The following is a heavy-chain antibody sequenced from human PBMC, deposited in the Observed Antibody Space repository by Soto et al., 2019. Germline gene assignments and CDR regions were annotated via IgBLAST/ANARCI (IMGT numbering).Heavy chain of an antibody. J-gene: IGHJ4*02. Sequence: PVVSRRISWAASGFTFSTYAMGWVRQAPGKGLEWVSAISGSGGSTYYADSVKGRFTISRDNSKNTLYLQMNSLRAEDTAVYYCAKDSSGWYYFDYWGQGTLVTVSS. D-gene: IGHD6-19*01. CDR2: ISGSGGST. CDR3: AKDSSGWYYFDY. CDR1: GFTFSTYA. V-gene: IGHV3-23*01.